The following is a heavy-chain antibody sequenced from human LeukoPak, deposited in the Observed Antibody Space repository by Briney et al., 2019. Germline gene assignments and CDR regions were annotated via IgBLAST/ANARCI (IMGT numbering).Heavy chain of an antibody. CDR3: ARDRMMDNYHYYYMDV. CDR2: IKEDGSQK. CDR1: GFTFRSAW. J-gene: IGHJ6*03. Sequence: GGSLRLSCAASGFTFRSAWMTWIRQAPGKGLEWVTNIKEDGSQKNYVDSVKGRFTISRDNAKNTLYLQMNSLRADDTAVYYCARDRMMDNYHYYYMDVWGKGTTVTVSS. D-gene: IGHD3-16*01. V-gene: IGHV3-7*01.